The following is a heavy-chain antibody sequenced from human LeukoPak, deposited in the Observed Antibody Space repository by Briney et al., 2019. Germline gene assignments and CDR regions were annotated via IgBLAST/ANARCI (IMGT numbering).Heavy chain of an antibody. CDR3: AKGKDYYLDY. Sequence: GGSLRLSCAASGFTFSTYAMSWVRQIPGKGLEWVSAISGSDDGTYYADSVKGRFTISRDNSKNTLYLQMNSLRAEDTAVYYCAKGKDYYLDYWGQGTLVTVSS. CDR1: GFTFSTYA. CDR2: ISGSDDGT. J-gene: IGHJ4*02. V-gene: IGHV3-23*01. D-gene: IGHD3-10*01.